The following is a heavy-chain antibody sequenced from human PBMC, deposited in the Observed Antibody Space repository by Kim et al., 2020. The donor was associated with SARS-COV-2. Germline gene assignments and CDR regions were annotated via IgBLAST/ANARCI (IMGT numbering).Heavy chain of an antibody. J-gene: IGHJ6*03. CDR1: GDTVSGYA. D-gene: IGHD5-18*01. CDR2: ILFDGEKK. Sequence: GGSLRLSCTSSGDTVSGYAFHWVRQRPGEGLQWLACILFDGEKKFYAESAQGRFVVSRDNTKNQVFLDLTNLRIDDTALYFCARGQRWFDTKYHMDVWG. V-gene: IGHV3-30*09. CDR3: ARGQRWFDTKYHMDV.